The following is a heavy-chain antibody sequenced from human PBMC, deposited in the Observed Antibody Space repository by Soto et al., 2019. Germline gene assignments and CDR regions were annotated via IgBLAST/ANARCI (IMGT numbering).Heavy chain of an antibody. CDR1: GGSLRSGSYY. V-gene: IGHV4-61*01. D-gene: IGHD3-22*01. CDR2: IYHGGAT. Sequence: PSETLSLTCTGSGGSLRSGSYYWSWMRQPPGKGREWSGYIYHGGATTYNASLKSRVTISVDTSKNQFFLKVNSVTAADTAVYFCARDSSGRHDYWGQGTPVTVSS. J-gene: IGHJ4*02. CDR3: ARDSSGRHDY.